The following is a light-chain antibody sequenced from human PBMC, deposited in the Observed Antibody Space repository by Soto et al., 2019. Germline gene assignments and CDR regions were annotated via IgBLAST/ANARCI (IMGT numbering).Light chain of an antibody. V-gene: IGLV1-47*01. CDR3: AAWDDTLTGLYV. CDR2: KNN. Sequence: QSALTQPPSASGTPGQSVTISWSGTSSNIGSNYVFWYQHLPGMAPKLLIYKNNQRPSGVPDRFSASKSGTSASLAISGLRTEDEADYHCAAWDDTLTGLYVFGTGTKVTVL. J-gene: IGLJ1*01. CDR1: SSNIGSNY.